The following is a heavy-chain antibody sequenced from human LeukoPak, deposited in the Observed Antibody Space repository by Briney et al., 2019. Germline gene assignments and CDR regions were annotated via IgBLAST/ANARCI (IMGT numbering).Heavy chain of an antibody. V-gene: IGHV3-15*01. Sequence: GGSLRLSCAASGFTFSNAWMTWVRQAPGKGLEWVGRIKSKTDGGTTDYAAPVKGRFTISRDDSQNTLYLQMNSLRAEDTAVYYCAKGLVRGNPRAMDVWGQGTTVTVSS. CDR1: GFTFSNAW. J-gene: IGHJ6*02. D-gene: IGHD3-22*01. CDR3: AKGLVRGNPRAMDV. CDR2: IKSKTDGGTT.